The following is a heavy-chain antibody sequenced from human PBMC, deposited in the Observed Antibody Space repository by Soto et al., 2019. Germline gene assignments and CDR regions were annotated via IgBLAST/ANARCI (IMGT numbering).Heavy chain of an antibody. CDR3: AKEAVSGWYYFDY. V-gene: IGHV3-23*01. CDR2: ISGSGGST. D-gene: IGHD6-19*01. CDR1: GFTFSSYA. J-gene: IGHJ4*02. Sequence: EVQLLESGGGLLQPGGSLRLSCAASGFTFSSYAMSWVRQAPGKGLEWFSTISGSGGSTYYADSLKGRFTISRDNSKNTLFLQMSSQRAEDTAVYYCAKEAVSGWYYFDYWGPGTLVTVSS.